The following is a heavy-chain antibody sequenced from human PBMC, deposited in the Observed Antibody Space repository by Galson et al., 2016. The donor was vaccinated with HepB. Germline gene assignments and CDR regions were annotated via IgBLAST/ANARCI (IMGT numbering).Heavy chain of an antibody. CDR2: AFYSGII. CDR3: ARGEGYNLY. CDR1: GVSISSYY. D-gene: IGHD5-24*01. V-gene: IGHV4-59*08. Sequence: SETLSLTCTVSGVSISSYYWSWFRQPPEKGLEWIGYAFYSGIINYNPSLKSRVTISIDTSKNQFSLKLSSVTAADTAVYYCARGEGYNLYWGQGTLVTVSS. J-gene: IGHJ4*02.